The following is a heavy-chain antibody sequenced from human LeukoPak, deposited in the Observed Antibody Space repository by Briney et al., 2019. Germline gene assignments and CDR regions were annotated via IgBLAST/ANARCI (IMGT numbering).Heavy chain of an antibody. Sequence: TGGSLRLSCAASGFTFSSYTMNWVRQAPGKGLEWVSSISSSSSYIYYADSVKGRFTISRDNAKNSLYLQMNSLRAEDTAVYYCARVGYCSGGSCYLFDYWRQGTLVTVSS. CDR3: ARVGYCSGGSCYLFDY. V-gene: IGHV3-21*01. CDR2: ISSSSSYI. J-gene: IGHJ4*02. D-gene: IGHD2-15*01. CDR1: GFTFSSYT.